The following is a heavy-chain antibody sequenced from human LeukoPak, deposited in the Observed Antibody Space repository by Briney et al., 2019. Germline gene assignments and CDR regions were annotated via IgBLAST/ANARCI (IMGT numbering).Heavy chain of an antibody. CDR1: GYTFTGYY. V-gene: IGHV1-2*02. CDR2: VNPNSGGT. J-gene: IGHJ4*02. CDR3: ARARSVTWTFPYFDY. Sequence: GASVKVSCKPSGYTFTGYYLHWVRQAPGQGLEWMGWVNPNSGGTNYAKRFEGRVSMTRDTSISTAYMELSRLTSDDTAVYYCARARSVTWTFPYFDYWGRGTLVTVSS. D-gene: IGHD4-17*01.